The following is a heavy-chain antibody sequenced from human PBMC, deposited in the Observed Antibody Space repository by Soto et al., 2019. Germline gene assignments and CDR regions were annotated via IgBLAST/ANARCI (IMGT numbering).Heavy chain of an antibody. V-gene: IGHV3-74*01. CDR3: AREYHLSVMNRVYYGSDY. Sequence: EVQLVESGGGLVQPGGSLRLSCAASGFTFSSYWMHWVRQAPGKGLVWISRINSDGSSTHYADSVKDRFTISRDNAKETVYLQMISLRDEDTAVYYCAREYHLSVMNRVYYGSDYWGQGTLVTVSS. CDR2: INSDGSST. CDR1: GFTFSSYW. D-gene: IGHD3-10*01. J-gene: IGHJ4*02.